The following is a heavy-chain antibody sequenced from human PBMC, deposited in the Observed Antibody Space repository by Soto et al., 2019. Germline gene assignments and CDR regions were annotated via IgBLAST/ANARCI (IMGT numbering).Heavy chain of an antibody. CDR1: GGSISSYY. J-gene: IGHJ5*02. CDR3: AKDTKYSSSSGKDWFDP. V-gene: IGHV4-4*07. Sequence: ETLSLTCTVSGGSISSYYWSWIRQPAGKGLEWIGRIYTSGSTNYNPSLKSRVTMSVDTSKNQFSLKLSSVTAEDTAVYYCAKDTKYSSSSGKDWFDPWGQGTLVTVSS. D-gene: IGHD6-6*01. CDR2: IYTSGST.